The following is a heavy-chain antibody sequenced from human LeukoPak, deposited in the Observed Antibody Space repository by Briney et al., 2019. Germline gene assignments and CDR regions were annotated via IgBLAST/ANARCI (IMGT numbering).Heavy chain of an antibody. CDR3: TTFDIVVVPAARLAPYYYYMGV. D-gene: IGHD2-2*01. J-gene: IGHJ6*03. CDR2: IKSKTDGGTT. V-gene: IGHV3-15*01. Sequence: PGGSLRLSCAASGFTFSNAWMSWVRQAPGKGLEWVGRIKSKTDGGTTDYAAPVKGRFTISRDDSKNTLYLQMNSLKTEDTAVYYCTTFDIVVVPAARLAPYYYYMGVWGKGTTVTVSS. CDR1: GFTFSNAW.